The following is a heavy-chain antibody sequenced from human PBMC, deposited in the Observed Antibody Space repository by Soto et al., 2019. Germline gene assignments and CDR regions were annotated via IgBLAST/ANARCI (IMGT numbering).Heavy chain of an antibody. J-gene: IGHJ4*02. Sequence: SETLSLTCSFSVVSMRNVYWSCIRQPPGKGLEWLGFIFHSGNAKYNPSLQSRVTMSIDTSKNKLSLSLESATAADTALYFCARANAHKLPFEFWGQGTLVTVSS. CDR2: IFHSGNA. D-gene: IGHD2-15*01. CDR1: VVSMRNVY. V-gene: IGHV4-59*01. CDR3: ARANAHKLPFEF.